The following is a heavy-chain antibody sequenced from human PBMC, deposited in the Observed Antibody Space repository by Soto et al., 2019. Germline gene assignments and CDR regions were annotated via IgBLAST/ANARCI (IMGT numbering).Heavy chain of an antibody. CDR2: IRNKTDGETT. CDR3: TTESGSSWPYYHYYGMDV. CDR1: GFTFSDAS. J-gene: IGHJ6*02. Sequence: PGGSLRLSCVGSGFTFSDASMNWVRQAPGKGLEWVGRIRNKTDGETTDYAAPVKGRFTISRDDSKNTLYLQMNSLKTEDTALYYCTTESGSSWPYYHYYGMDVWGQGTTVTVSS. V-gene: IGHV3-15*07. D-gene: IGHD6-13*01.